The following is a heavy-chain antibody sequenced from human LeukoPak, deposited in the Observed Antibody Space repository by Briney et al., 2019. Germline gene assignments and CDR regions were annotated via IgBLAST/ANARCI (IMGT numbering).Heavy chain of an antibody. CDR1: GYTFTSYD. CDR3: ARPNPRCGGDCYSLDY. CDR2: MNPNSGNT. Sequence: ASVTVSCKASGYTFTSYDINWVRQATGQGLEWMGWMNPNSGNTGYAQKFQGRVTMTRNTSISTAYMELSSLRSEDTAVYYCARPNPRCGGDCYSLDYWGQGTLVTVSS. J-gene: IGHJ4*02. V-gene: IGHV1-8*01. D-gene: IGHD2-21*02.